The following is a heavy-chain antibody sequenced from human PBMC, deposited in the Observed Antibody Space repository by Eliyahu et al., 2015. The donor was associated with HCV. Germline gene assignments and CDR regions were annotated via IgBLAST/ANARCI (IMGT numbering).Heavy chain of an antibody. CDR1: GGSFSGYY. D-gene: IGHD2-2*01. V-gene: IGHV4-34*01. CDR3: ARGALPAADSGTSGNWFDP. Sequence: QVQLQQWGAGLLKPSETLSLTCAVYGGSFSGYYWSWIRQPPGKGLEWIGEINHSGSTNYNPSLKSRVTISVDTPKNQFSLKLSSVTAADTAVYYCARGALPAADSGTSGNWFDPWGQGTLVTVSS. J-gene: IGHJ5*02. CDR2: INHSGST.